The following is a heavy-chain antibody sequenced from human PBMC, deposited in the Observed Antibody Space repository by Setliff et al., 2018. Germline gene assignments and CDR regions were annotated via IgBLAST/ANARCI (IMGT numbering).Heavy chain of an antibody. CDR1: GYSFTSYW. CDR2: IYPGNADT. Sequence: PGESLKISCKGSGYSFTSYWIGWVRQMPGKGLEWMGIIYPGNADTGYSPSFQGQVTISTDTSINTAFLQWNNLKASDTAVYYCARRGERFFNWFDPWGQGTLVTVSS. V-gene: IGHV5-51*01. D-gene: IGHD2-21*01. J-gene: IGHJ5*02. CDR3: ARRGERFFNWFDP.